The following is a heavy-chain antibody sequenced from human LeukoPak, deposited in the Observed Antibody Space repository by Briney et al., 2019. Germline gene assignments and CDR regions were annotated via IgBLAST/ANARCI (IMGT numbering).Heavy chain of an antibody. CDR2: INHSGST. Sequence: PSETLSLTCAVYGESFSDYSWTWIRQPPGGGLEGIGQINHSGSTVYNPSLKNRVTISVETPKNQFSLDLSSVTAADTAVYYCARGRLPPSTTYYIGYYYMDVWGKGTTVTVSS. J-gene: IGHJ6*03. CDR3: ARGRLPPSTTYYIGYYYMDV. V-gene: IGHV4-34*01. CDR1: GESFSDYS. D-gene: IGHD3-10*01.